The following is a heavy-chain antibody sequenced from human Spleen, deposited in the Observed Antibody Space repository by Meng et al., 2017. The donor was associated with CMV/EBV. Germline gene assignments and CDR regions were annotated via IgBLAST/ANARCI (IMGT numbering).Heavy chain of an antibody. CDR3: SRDRGLGGYFDP. CDR2: INPDNGVT. D-gene: IGHD3-16*01. V-gene: IGHV1-2*02. Sequence: CKASGYIFIGYCIHWVRQGPGQGLEWMGYINPDNGVTTYAQVFQDRVTLTRDTSINTVYLELASLRSEDTAVYYCSRDRGLGGYFDPWGQGTLVTVSS. J-gene: IGHJ5*02. CDR1: GYIFIGYC.